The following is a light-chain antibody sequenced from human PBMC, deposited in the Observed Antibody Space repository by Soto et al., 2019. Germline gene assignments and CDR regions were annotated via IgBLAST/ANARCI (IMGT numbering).Light chain of an antibody. Sequence: QSALTQPAPVSGSPGQSITISCTGTRGDVGAYNLVSWYQQHPGKAPKLMIYAVTNRPSGISNRFSGSKSGNTASLTISGVQAEDEADYYCNSYTTSSTLVFGTGTKVTVL. J-gene: IGLJ1*01. V-gene: IGLV2-14*02. CDR3: NSYTTSSTLV. CDR2: AVT. CDR1: RGDVGAYNL.